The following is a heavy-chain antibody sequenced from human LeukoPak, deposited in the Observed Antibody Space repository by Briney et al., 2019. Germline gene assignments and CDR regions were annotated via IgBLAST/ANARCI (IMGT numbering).Heavy chain of an antibody. CDR1: GGSISSDSYY. V-gene: IGHV4-61*02. J-gene: IGHJ4*02. CDR2: IYTSGST. D-gene: IGHD5-24*01. Sequence: PSETLSLTCTVSGGSISSDSYYWSWIRQPAGKGLEWIGRIYTSGSTHYNPSLKSRVTISVDTSKNQFSLKLSSVTAADTAVYYCARARPYSRWLQLIGGDYWGQGTLVTVSS. CDR3: ARARPYSRWLQLIGGDY.